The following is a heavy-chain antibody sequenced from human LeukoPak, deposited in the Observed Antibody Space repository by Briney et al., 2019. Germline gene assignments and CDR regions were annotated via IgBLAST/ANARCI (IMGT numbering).Heavy chain of an antibody. Sequence: SQTLSLTCAISGDSVSSNSAAWNWIRQSPSRGLEWLGRTYYRSKWYNDYAVSVKSRITINPDTSKNQISLQLNSVTPEDTAVYYCASSPAAYYDFWSGYYGRIWPRVNWFDPWGQGTLVTVSS. D-gene: IGHD3-3*01. CDR2: TYYRSKWYN. CDR1: GDSVSSNSAA. V-gene: IGHV6-1*01. J-gene: IGHJ5*02. CDR3: ASSPAAYYDFWSGYYGRIWPRVNWFDP.